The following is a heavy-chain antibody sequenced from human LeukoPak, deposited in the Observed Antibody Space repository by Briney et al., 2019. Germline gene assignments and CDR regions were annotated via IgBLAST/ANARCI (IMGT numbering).Heavy chain of an antibody. Sequence: PGGPLRLSCAASGFTFSSYGMHWVRQAPGKGLEWVAVIWYDGSNKYYADSVKGRFTISRDNSKNTLYLQMNSLRAEDTAVYYCAKESGGSGSLDYWGQGTLVTVSS. V-gene: IGHV3-33*06. D-gene: IGHD3-10*01. CDR3: AKESGGSGSLDY. CDR2: IWYDGSNK. CDR1: GFTFSSYG. J-gene: IGHJ4*02.